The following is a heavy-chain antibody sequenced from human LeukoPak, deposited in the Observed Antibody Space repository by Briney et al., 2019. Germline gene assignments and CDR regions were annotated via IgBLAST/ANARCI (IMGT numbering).Heavy chain of an antibody. CDR3: AREPAYSKVY. J-gene: IGHJ4*02. V-gene: IGHV3-21*01. D-gene: IGHD4-11*01. Sequence: KTGGSLRLSCAASGFTFSSYSMNWVRQAPGKGLESVSSISSSSSYIYYADSVKGRFTISRDNAKNSLYLQMNSLRAEDTAVYYCAREPAYSKVYWGQGTLVTVSS. CDR2: ISSSSSYI. CDR1: GFTFSSYS.